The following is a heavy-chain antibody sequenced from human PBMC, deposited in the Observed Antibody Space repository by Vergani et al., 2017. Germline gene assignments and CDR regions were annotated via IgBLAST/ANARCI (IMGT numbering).Heavy chain of an antibody. V-gene: IGHV3-23*01. J-gene: IGHJ6*02. CDR1: GFTFNHYA. Sequence: EVQLLESGGSLKQPGGSVRLSCAASGFTFNHYAMNWVRQAPGKGLELVSGISGSGCSTYYAGSVKGRFTISRDSSKNTLYLQMNSLSAGDTAVYYCAKANPRNSGYDYLYYYHAMDVWGQGTTVTVSS. CDR3: AKANPRNSGYDYLYYYHAMDV. CDR2: ISGSGCST. D-gene: IGHD5-12*01.